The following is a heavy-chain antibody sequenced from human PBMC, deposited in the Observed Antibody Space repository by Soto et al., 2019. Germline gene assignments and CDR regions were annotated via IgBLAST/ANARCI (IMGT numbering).Heavy chain of an antibody. J-gene: IGHJ5*02. CDR2: IYHSGST. CDR3: ARVLAGPNWFDP. CDR1: GYSISSGYY. V-gene: IGHV4-38-2*01. Sequence: SETLSLTCAVSGYSISSGYYWGWIRQPPGKGLEWIGSIYHSGSTYYNPSLKSRVAISVDTSKDQFSLKLSSVTAADTAVYYCARVLAGPNWFDPWGQGTLVTVSS.